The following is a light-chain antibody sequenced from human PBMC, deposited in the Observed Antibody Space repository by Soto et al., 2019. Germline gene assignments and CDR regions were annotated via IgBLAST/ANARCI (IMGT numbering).Light chain of an antibody. CDR1: QSVSSSY. V-gene: IGKV3-20*01. J-gene: IGKJ1*01. CDR2: GAS. Sequence: EIVLTQSPGTLSLSPGERATLPCRASQSVSSSYLAWYQQKPGQAPRLLIYGASSRATGIPDRFSGSGSGTDFALIISRLEPEDFAVYYCQQYGSSPTFGQGTKVDIK. CDR3: QQYGSSPT.